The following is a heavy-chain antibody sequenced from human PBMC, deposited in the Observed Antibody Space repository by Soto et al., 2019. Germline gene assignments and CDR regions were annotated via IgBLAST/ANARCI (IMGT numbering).Heavy chain of an antibody. V-gene: IGHV3-30*18. CDR3: AKAYAVPAAVAACDY. D-gene: IGHD2-2*01. CDR1: GFTFSNYG. CDR2: ISYDGTNK. Sequence: QVQLVESGGGVVQPGRSLRLSCAASGFTFSNYGLHWVRQAPGKGLEWVAVISYDGTNKYYADSVKGRFSISRGNSKNTLYLQMDSLRAEDTALYYCAKAYAVPAAVAACDYWGQGTLVTASS. J-gene: IGHJ4*02.